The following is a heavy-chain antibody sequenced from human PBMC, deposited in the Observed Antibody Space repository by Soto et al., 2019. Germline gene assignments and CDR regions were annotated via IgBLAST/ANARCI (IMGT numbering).Heavy chain of an antibody. CDR2: IYSGGST. J-gene: IGHJ4*02. D-gene: IGHD3-3*01. V-gene: IGHV3-66*01. Sequence: GGSLRLSCAASGFTVSSNYMSWVRQAPGKGLEWVSVIYSGGSTYYADSVKGRFTISRDNSKNTLYLQMNSLRAEDTAVYYCARGPAYDFWSGPTGQLLDYWGQGTLVTVSS. CDR3: ARGPAYDFWSGPTGQLLDY. CDR1: GFTVSSNY.